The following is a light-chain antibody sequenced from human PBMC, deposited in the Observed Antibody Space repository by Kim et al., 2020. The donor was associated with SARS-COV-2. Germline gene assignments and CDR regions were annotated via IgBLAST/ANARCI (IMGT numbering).Light chain of an antibody. Sequence: EIVMTQSPATLSVSPGERATLSCRASQSVSSSLAWYQQKPGQAPILLIYGASTRATGVPATFSGSGSGTEFTLTISSLQSEDFAVYYCHQYYYWPLTFGGGTKVEIK. CDR3: HQYYYWPLT. CDR2: GAS. CDR1: QSVSSS. V-gene: IGKV3-15*01. J-gene: IGKJ4*01.